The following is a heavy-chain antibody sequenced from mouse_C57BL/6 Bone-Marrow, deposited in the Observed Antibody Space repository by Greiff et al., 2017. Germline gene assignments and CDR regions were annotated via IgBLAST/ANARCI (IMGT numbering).Heavy chain of an antibody. Sequence: QVQLQQPGAELVMPGASVKLSCKASGYTFTSYWMHWVKQRPGQGLEWIGEIDPSDSYTNYNQKFKGKSTLTVDKSSSTAYMQLSSLTSEDSAVYYCARSLYYGGSYNYWGQGTTLTVSS. D-gene: IGHD1-1*01. J-gene: IGHJ2*01. CDR1: GYTFTSYW. CDR3: ARSLYYGGSYNY. V-gene: IGHV1-69*01. CDR2: IDPSDSYT.